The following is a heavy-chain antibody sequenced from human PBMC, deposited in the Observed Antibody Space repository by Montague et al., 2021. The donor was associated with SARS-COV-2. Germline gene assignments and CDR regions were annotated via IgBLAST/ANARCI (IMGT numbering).Heavy chain of an antibody. Sequence: SETLSLTCTVSGDSISGYYWNWIRQPAGKALEWVGRIYTSGTTDYNPSLKSRVTMSVDTSKNQISLKPNSVTAADTAIYFCARGSWFGGFFWGQGTLVAVSS. CDR1: GDSISGYY. V-gene: IGHV4-4*07. CDR3: ARGSWFGGFF. D-gene: IGHD3-10*01. J-gene: IGHJ4*02. CDR2: IYTSGTT.